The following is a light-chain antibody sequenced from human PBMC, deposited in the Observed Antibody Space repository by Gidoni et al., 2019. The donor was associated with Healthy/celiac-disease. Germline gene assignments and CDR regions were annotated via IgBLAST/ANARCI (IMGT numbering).Light chain of an antibody. Sequence: EILLTQSPGTLSLSPGERATLSCRASQSVSSSYVVWYQQKPGQAPRLLIYGASSRATGLPDRFSGSGSGTDITLTISRLEPEDFAVYYCQQYGSSPMYTFGQGTKLEIK. V-gene: IGKV3-20*01. CDR3: QQYGSSPMYT. CDR1: QSVSSSY. CDR2: GAS. J-gene: IGKJ2*01.